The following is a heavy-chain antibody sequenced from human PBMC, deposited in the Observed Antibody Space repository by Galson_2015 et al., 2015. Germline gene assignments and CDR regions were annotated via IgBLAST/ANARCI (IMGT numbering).Heavy chain of an antibody. CDR1: GFTFSSYW. J-gene: IGHJ4*02. D-gene: IGHD3-10*01. CDR2: IKQDGSEK. V-gene: IGHV3-7*01. CDR3: ARAISIITMVRGVIINVAYYFDY. Sequence: SLRLSCAASGFTFSSYWMSWVRQAPGKGLEWVANIKQDGSEKYYVDSVKGRFTISRDNAKNSLYLQMNSLRAEDTAVYYCARAISIITMVRGVIINVAYYFDYWGQGTLVTVSS.